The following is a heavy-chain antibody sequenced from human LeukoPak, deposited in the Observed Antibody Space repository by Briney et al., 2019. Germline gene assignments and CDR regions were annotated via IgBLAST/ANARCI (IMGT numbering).Heavy chain of an antibody. Sequence: PGGSLRLSCVASGFTFSSFAINWVRQAPGKGLEWVSGISGSGYTTYYADSVRGRFSISRDNSRNTLSLQMSSLRAKDTAVYYCAKARSLTCGGDCYQIDYWGQGTLVIVSS. CDR3: AKARSLTCGGDCYQIDY. D-gene: IGHD2-21*02. CDR1: GFTFSSFA. CDR2: ISGSGYTT. V-gene: IGHV3-23*01. J-gene: IGHJ4*02.